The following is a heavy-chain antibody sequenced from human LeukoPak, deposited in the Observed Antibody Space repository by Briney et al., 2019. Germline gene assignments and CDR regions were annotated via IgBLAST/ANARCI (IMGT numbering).Heavy chain of an antibody. V-gene: IGHV3-30-3*01. D-gene: IGHD5-24*01. Sequence: SGGSLRLSCVVSGFTFRTYAMHWVRQAPGKGLEWVAVVSYDGSNKYYADSVQGRFTISRDNSRNTLHLQMNSLRAEDTAVYYCARDAAWTRDGYNYLAQYFDYWGQGTLVTVSS. CDR1: GFTFRTYA. CDR2: VSYDGSNK. J-gene: IGHJ4*02. CDR3: ARDAAWTRDGYNYLAQYFDY.